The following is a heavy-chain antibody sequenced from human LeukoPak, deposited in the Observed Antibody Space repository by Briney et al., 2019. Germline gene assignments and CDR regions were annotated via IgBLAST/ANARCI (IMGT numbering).Heavy chain of an antibody. D-gene: IGHD4-17*01. J-gene: IGHJ2*01. CDR2: INAGDGNT. CDR3: ARAYGDYGSNWYFVL. Sequence: ASVKVSCKASGYTFTSFAIHWVRQAPGQGLEWMGWINAGDGNTKYSQQFQGRVTITRDTSASTAYMELSSLRSEDTAVYYCARAYGDYGSNWYFVLWGRGTLVTVSS. CDR1: GYTFTSFA. V-gene: IGHV1-3*01.